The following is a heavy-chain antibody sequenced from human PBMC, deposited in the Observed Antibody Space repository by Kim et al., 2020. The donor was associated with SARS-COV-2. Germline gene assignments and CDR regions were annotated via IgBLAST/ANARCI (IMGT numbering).Heavy chain of an antibody. CDR2: TYYRSKWYN. CDR3: ARDLRYRRITIFDPASEGYYYYGMDV. Sequence: SQTLSLTCAISGDSVSSNSAAWNWIRQSPSRGLEWLGRTYYRSKWYNDYAVSVKSRITINPDTSKNQFSLQLNSVTPEDTAVYYCARDLRYRRITIFDPASEGYYYYGMDVWGEGTTVTVSS. D-gene: IGHD3-3*01. J-gene: IGHJ6*04. V-gene: IGHV6-1*01. CDR1: GDSVSSNSAA.